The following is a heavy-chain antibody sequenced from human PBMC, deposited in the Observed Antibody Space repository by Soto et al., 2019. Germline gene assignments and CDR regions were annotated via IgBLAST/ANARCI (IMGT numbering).Heavy chain of an antibody. D-gene: IGHD6-13*01. CDR2: INHSGST. V-gene: IGHV4-34*01. Sequence: PSETLSLTCAVYGGSFSGYYLSWIRQPPGKGLEWIGEINHSGSTNYNPSLKSRVTISVDTSKNQFSLKLSSVTAADTAVYYCARGLNGYSSSWYSSPSWFDPWGQGTLVTVSS. J-gene: IGHJ5*02. CDR3: ARGLNGYSSSWYSSPSWFDP. CDR1: GGSFSGYY.